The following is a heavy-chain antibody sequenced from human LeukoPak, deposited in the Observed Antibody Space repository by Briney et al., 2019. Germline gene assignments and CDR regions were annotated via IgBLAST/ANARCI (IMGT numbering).Heavy chain of an antibody. Sequence: SQTLSLTCAISGDGVSSNSAAWNWIRQSPSRGLEWLGRTYYRSKWYNDYAVSVKSRITINPDTSKNQFSLQLNSVTPEDTAVYYCARDRKVATSDQYYYYYYGMDVWGQGTTVTVSS. CDR3: ARDRKVATSDQYYYYYYGMDV. D-gene: IGHD5-12*01. CDR2: TYYRSKWYN. J-gene: IGHJ6*02. V-gene: IGHV6-1*01. CDR1: GDGVSSNSAA.